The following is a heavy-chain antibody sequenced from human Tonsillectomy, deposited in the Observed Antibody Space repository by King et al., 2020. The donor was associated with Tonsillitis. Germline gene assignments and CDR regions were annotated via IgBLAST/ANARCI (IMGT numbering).Heavy chain of an antibody. CDR3: AKDSWGRMKSVRGVDY. J-gene: IGHJ4*02. D-gene: IGHD2-15*01. Sequence: VQLVESGGGLVQPGGSLRLSCAASGFTFSSYAMSWVRQAPGKGLEWGSANSGSGGSTYYADSVKGRFTISRDNSKNTLHLQMNSLRAGDTAVYYCAKDSWGRMKSVRGVDYWGQGTLVTVSS. V-gene: IGHV3-23*04. CDR2: NSGSGGST. CDR1: GFTFSSYA.